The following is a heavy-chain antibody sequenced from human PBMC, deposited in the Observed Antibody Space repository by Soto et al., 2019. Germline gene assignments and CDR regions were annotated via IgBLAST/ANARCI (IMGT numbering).Heavy chain of an antibody. V-gene: IGHV4-34*01. Sequence: TLSLTCAVYGGSFSGYYWSWIRQPPGKGLEWIGEINHSGSTNYNPSLKSRVTISVDTSKNQFSLKLSSVTAADTAVYYCGAVAGRYYYYYGMDVWGQGTTVTVSS. CDR2: INHSGST. J-gene: IGHJ6*02. CDR3: GAVAGRYYYYYGMDV. D-gene: IGHD6-19*01. CDR1: GGSFSGYY.